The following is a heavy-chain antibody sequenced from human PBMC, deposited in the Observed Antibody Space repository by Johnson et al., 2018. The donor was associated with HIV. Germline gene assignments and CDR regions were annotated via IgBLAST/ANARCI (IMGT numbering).Heavy chain of an antibody. J-gene: IGHJ3*02. V-gene: IGHV3-66*02. Sequence: VQLVESGGGLVQPGGSLRLSCAASGFTVSSNYMSWVRQAPGKGLEWVSVIYSGGSTYYADSVKGRFTISRDNSKNTLYLQMNSLRAEDTAVYYCARGGDIGVVSGAFDIWGQGTMVTVSS. CDR2: IYSGGST. D-gene: IGHD2-15*01. CDR1: GFTVSSNY. CDR3: ARGGDIGVVSGAFDI.